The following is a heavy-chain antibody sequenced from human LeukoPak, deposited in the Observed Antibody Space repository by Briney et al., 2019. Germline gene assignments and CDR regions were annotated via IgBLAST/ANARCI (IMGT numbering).Heavy chain of an antibody. CDR3: ARDPRRDGYNLGY. Sequence: SETLSLTCAVYGGSFSGYYWSWIRQPPGKGLEWIGEINHSGSTNYNPSLKSRVTISVDTSKNQFSLKLSSVTAADTAVYYCARDPRRDGYNLGYWGQGTLVTVSS. CDR2: INHSGST. D-gene: IGHD5-24*01. J-gene: IGHJ4*02. V-gene: IGHV4-34*01. CDR1: GGSFSGYY.